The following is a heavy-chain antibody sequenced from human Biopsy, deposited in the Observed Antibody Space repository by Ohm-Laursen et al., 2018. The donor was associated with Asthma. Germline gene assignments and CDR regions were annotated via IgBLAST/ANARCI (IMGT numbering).Heavy chain of an antibody. J-gene: IGHJ4*02. D-gene: IGHD6-19*01. V-gene: IGHV3-53*01. CDR2: IYSGGTS. Sequence: SLRLSCAASGITVSRDYMFWVRQAPGKGLEWVSVIYSGGTSHTADSVRGRFTISRDYSKNTLYLQMHSLRAEDTAVYYCARGDSSGWSQYYFDYWGQGTLVTVSS. CDR3: ARGDSSGWSQYYFDY. CDR1: GITVSRDY.